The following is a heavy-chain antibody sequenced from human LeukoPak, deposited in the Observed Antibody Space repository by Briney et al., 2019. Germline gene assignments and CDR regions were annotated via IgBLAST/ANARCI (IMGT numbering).Heavy chain of an antibody. J-gene: IGHJ4*02. D-gene: IGHD3-22*01. CDR3: ARDTPYYYDSSGYHDY. CDR1: GFTFSDYY. CDR2: ISSSGSTI. Sequence: GSLRLSCAASGFTFSDYYVSWIRQAPGKGLEWVSYISSSGSTIYYADSVKGRFTISRDNAKNSLYLQMNSLRAEDTAVYYCARDTPYYYDSSGYHDYWGQGTLVTVSS. V-gene: IGHV3-11*01.